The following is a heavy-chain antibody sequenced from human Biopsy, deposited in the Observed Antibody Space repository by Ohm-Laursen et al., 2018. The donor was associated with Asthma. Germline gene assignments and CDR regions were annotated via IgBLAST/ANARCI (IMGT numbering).Heavy chain of an antibody. CDR3: ANSVSFAVWDWFDP. CDR1: GSTLTKIS. V-gene: IGHV1-24*01. CDR2: FDAEDGET. J-gene: IGHJ5*02. D-gene: IGHD3-16*01. Sequence: PSVTVSCKVSGSTLTKISMHWVRQAPGKGLEWLGGFDAEDGETIYAQGFEGRVTMMEESFTNTAYLELRSLRSEDTAVYYCANSVSFAVWDWFDPWGQGTLVIVSS.